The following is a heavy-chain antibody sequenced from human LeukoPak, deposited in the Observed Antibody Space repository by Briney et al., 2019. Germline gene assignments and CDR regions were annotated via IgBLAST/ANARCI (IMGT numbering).Heavy chain of an antibody. V-gene: IGHV3-33*01. CDR2: IRYDGSNK. CDR1: GFTFSSYG. D-gene: IGHD2-2*01. Sequence: GGSLRLSCAASGFTFSSYGMHWVRQAPGKGLEWVAVIRYDGSNKYYADSVKGRFTISRDNSKNTLYLQMNSLRAEDTAVYYCARDPEDIVVVPAAAIYYYYGMDVWGQGTTVTVSS. J-gene: IGHJ6*02. CDR3: ARDPEDIVVVPAAAIYYYYGMDV.